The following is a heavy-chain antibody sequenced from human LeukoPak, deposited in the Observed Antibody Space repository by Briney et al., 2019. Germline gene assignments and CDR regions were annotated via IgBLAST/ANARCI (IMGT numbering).Heavy chain of an antibody. V-gene: IGHV3-21*01. Sequence: PGGSLRLSCAASGFTFSSYSMNWVRQAPGKGLEWVSSISSSSSYIHYADSVKGRFTISRDNAKNSLYLQMNSLRAEDTAVYYCARDRGAVTDVFDYWGQGTLVTVSS. CDR1: GFTFSSYS. CDR2: ISSSSSYI. CDR3: ARDRGAVTDVFDY. D-gene: IGHD6-19*01. J-gene: IGHJ4*02.